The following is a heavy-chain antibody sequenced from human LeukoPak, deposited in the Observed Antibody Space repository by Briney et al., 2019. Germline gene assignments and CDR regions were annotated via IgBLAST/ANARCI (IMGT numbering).Heavy chain of an antibody. V-gene: IGHV3-48*01. CDR1: GFNFSVHS. D-gene: IGHD3-3*01. CDR3: AREPGVSYGMDV. CDR2: ISRTSSNI. J-gene: IGHJ6*02. Sequence: GGSLRLSCAASGFNFSVHSMTWVRQAPGKGLEWISYISRTSSNIYYADSLKGRFTISRDNAKNSLYLQMNSLRVEDTAVYYCAREPGVSYGMDVWGQGTTVTVSS.